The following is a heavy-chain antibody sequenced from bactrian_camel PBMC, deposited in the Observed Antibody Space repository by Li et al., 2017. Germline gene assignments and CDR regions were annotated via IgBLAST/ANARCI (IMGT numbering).Heavy chain of an antibody. Sequence: VQLVESGGGLVQPGGSLRLSCASSRFTFSTYAMSWVRQAAGKGLEWVSAINSRGVSTFYADSVKGRFTISRDNAKNTLYLQMNSLKPEDTAEYYCAALRRDYSGGVLGRYLEVWGQGTQVTVS. CDR3: AALRRDYSGGVLGRYLEV. V-gene: IGHV3S31*01. CDR1: RFTFSTYA. D-gene: IGHD2*01. CDR2: INSRGVST. J-gene: IGHJ2*01.